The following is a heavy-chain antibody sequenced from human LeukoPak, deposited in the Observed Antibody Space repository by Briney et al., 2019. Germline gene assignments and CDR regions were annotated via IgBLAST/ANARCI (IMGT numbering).Heavy chain of an antibody. CDR2: IYYSGST. D-gene: IGHD5-12*01. CDR1: DDSITMYY. CDR3: ARGPDVVATITGTYYMDV. J-gene: IGHJ6*03. Sequence: PSETLSLTCSVSDDSITMYYWTWIRQPPGKGLEWIGYIYYSGSTNYNPSLKSRVTISVDTSKNQFSLKLSSVTAADTAVYYCARGPDVVATITGTYYMDVWGKGTTVTVSS. V-gene: IGHV4-59*01.